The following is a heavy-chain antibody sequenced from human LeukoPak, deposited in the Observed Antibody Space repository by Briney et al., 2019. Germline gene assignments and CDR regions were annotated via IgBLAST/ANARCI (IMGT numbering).Heavy chain of an antibody. CDR3: ARHPTALVSYGFDP. Sequence: SETLSLTCSLSGGSFSNYYWSWIRQPPGKGLEWIGYIYYSGSTNYNPSLKSRVTISVDTSKNQFSLNLSSVTAADTAVYYCARHPTALVSYGFDPWGQGTLVTVSS. CDR2: IYYSGST. J-gene: IGHJ5*02. V-gene: IGHV4-59*08. D-gene: IGHD5-18*01. CDR1: GGSFSNYY.